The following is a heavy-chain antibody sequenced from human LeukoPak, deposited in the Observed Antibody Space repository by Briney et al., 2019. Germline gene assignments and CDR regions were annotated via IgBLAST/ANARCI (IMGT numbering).Heavy chain of an antibody. CDR2: INPNSGGT. D-gene: IGHD4-23*01. V-gene: IGHV1-2*06. CDR1: GYTFTGYY. CDR3: ARPFHTYGNSPCDY. Sequence: ASVKVSCKASGYTFTGYYMHWVRQAPGQGLEWMGRINPNSGGTNYAQKFQGRVTMTRDTSISTAYMELSRLRSDDTAVYYCARPFHTYGNSPCDYWGQGTLVTVSS. J-gene: IGHJ4*02.